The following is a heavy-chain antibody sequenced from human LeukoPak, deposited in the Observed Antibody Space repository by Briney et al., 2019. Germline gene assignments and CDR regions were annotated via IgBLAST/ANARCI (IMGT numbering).Heavy chain of an antibody. CDR2: INHSGST. D-gene: IGHD4-11*01. Sequence: SETLSLTCAVYGGSFSGYYWSWIRQPPGKGLEWIGEINHSGSTNYNPSLKSRVTISVDTSKNQFSLKLGSVTAEDTGVEYCATSYSDYPYHRFDPRGQGTLVTVSS. CDR1: GGSFSGYY. V-gene: IGHV4-34*01. CDR3: ATSYSDYPYHRFDP. J-gene: IGHJ5*02.